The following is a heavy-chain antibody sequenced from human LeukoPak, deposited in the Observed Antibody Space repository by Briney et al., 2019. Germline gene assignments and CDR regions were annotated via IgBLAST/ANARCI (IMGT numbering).Heavy chain of an antibody. D-gene: IGHD6-13*01. CDR1: GFSFSRYT. J-gene: IGHJ4*02. V-gene: IGHV3-48*01. CDR3: ALIAVDWQQPFDY. CDR2: ISSSSTTI. Sequence: GGSLRLSCAASGFSFSRYTMSWVRRAPGKGLEWISYISSSSTTIKYADSVKGRFIISRDNAKNSVYLQMNSLRAEDTAVYYCALIAVDWQQPFDYWGQGTLVTVSS.